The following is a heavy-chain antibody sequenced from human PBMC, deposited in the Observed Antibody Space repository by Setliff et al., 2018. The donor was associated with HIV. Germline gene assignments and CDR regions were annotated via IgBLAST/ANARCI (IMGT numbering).Heavy chain of an antibody. Sequence: PSETLSLTCSVSGGSIRSGSYYWSWIRQPAGKGLEWIGHIYSTGGTRYNPSLESRLTILVDTPRNQFSLNLSSVTAADTAVYYCARAAYSGTYVWEPATDLWGRGTLVTVSS. V-gene: IGHV4-61*09. D-gene: IGHD1-26*01. J-gene: IGHJ2*01. CDR3: ARAAYSGTYVWEPATDL. CDR1: GGSIRSGSYY. CDR2: IYSTGGT.